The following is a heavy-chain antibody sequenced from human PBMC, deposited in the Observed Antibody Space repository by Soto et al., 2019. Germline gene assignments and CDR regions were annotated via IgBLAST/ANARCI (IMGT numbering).Heavy chain of an antibody. CDR2: ISTSGNV. J-gene: IGHJ4*02. CDR3: ARDNNDFWSLYPLAFDY. CDR1: GGCLTKYY. Sequence: SETLSLTCTASGGCLTKYYWSWIRQPAGKGLEWIGRISTSGNVVSKASLKSRVTMSVDTSKSQFSLKLTSVTATDTAVYYCARDNNDFWSLYPLAFDYWGQGALVTVSS. V-gene: IGHV4-4*07. D-gene: IGHD3-3*01.